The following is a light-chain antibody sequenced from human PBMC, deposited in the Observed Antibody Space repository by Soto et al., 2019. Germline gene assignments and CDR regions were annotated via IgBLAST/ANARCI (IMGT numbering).Light chain of an antibody. V-gene: IGKV1-33*01. CDR1: QNIKNY. Sequence: DIQMTQSPSSLSASVGDRVTITCQASQNIKNYLNWFQQKPGKGPNLLIYDASSLATGVPSRFSGSGSGTDFTLTIGSLQPEDIAVYFCQHYDQFPFTFGGGTKVEIK. J-gene: IGKJ4*01. CDR3: QHYDQFPFT. CDR2: DAS.